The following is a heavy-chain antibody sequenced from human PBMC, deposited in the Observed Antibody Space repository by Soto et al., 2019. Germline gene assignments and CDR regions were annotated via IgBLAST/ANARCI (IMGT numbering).Heavy chain of an antibody. J-gene: IGHJ3*02. D-gene: IGHD2-21*02. V-gene: IGHV3-30-3*01. CDR2: ISYDGSNK. CDR3: ARERRGVVTPRSMDAFDI. Sequence: QVQLVESGGGVVQPGRSLRLSCAASGFTFSSYAMHWVRQAPGKGLEWVAVISYDGSNKYYADSVKGRFTISRDNSKNTLYLQMNSLRAEDTAVYYCARERRGVVTPRSMDAFDIWGQGTMVTVSS. CDR1: GFTFSSYA.